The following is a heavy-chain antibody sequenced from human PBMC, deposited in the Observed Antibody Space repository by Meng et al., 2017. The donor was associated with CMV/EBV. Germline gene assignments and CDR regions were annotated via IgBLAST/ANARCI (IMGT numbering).Heavy chain of an antibody. J-gene: IGHJ4*02. Sequence: SETLSLTCTVSGGSISSYYWSWIRQPPGKGLEWIGYIYYSGSTNYNPSLKSRVTISVDTSKNQFSLKLSSVTAADTAVYYCARVQDTASIDHWGQGTLVTVSS. V-gene: IGHV4-59*01. D-gene: IGHD5-18*01. CDR3: ARVQDTASIDH. CDR2: IYYSGST. CDR1: GGSISSYY.